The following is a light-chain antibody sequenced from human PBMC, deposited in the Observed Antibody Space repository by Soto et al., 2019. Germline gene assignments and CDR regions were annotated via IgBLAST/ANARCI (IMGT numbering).Light chain of an antibody. CDR1: SSNIGTNY. V-gene: IGLV1-47*01. CDR3: AVWDDSVSGYV. CDR2: RNN. Sequence: QSALTQPPSASGTSGQRVTISCSGSSSNIGTNYVYWYQQLPGTAPKLLIYRNNQRPSGVPDRFSGSKSGTSVSLAISGLRSEDEADYYCAVWDDSVSGYVFGTGTKVTVL. J-gene: IGLJ1*01.